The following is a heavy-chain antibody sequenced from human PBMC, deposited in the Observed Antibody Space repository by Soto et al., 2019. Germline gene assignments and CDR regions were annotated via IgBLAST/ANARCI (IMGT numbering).Heavy chain of an antibody. J-gene: IGHJ4*02. CDR2: ISYDGSNK. CDR3: ANSVFPKWLAPTFDY. D-gene: IGHD6-19*01. CDR1: GFTFSSYG. V-gene: IGHV3-30*18. Sequence: GGSLRLSCAASGFTFSSYGMHWVRQAPGKGLEWVAVISYDGSNKYYADSVKGRFTISRDNSKNTLYLQMNSLRAEDTAVYYCANSVFPKWLAPTFDYWGQGTLVTVSS.